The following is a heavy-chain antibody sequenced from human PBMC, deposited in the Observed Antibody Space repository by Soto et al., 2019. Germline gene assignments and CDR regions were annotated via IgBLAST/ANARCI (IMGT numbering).Heavy chain of an antibody. CDR2: IYYSGST. CDR3: ARIYGSGSHPPYYYYMDV. V-gene: IGHV4-39*01. Sequence: SETLSLTCTVSGGSISSSSYYWGWIRQPPGKGLEWIGSIYYSGSTYYNPSLKSRVTISVDTSKNQFSLKLSSVTAADTAVYYCARIYGSGSHPPYYYYMDVWGKGTTVTVSS. J-gene: IGHJ6*03. D-gene: IGHD3-10*01. CDR1: GGSISSSSYY.